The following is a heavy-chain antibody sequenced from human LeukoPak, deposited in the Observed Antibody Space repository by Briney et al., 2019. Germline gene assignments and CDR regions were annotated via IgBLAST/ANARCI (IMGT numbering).Heavy chain of an antibody. V-gene: IGHV3-73*01. J-gene: IGHJ4*02. CDR2: IRSKANSYAT. Sequence: GGSLKLSCAASGFTFSASTMHWVRQASGKGLGWVGRIRSKANSYATAYAASVKGRFTISRDDSKNTAYLQMNSLETEDTAVYYCTTVDTTMVWGQGTLVTVSS. D-gene: IGHD5-18*01. CDR3: TTVDTTMV. CDR1: GFTFSAST.